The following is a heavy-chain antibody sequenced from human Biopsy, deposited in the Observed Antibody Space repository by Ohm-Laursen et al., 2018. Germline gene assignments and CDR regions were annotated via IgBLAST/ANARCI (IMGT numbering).Heavy chain of an antibody. Sequence: GASVSVSCKASGYTFTGQYLHWVRQVPGQGLEWMGWINPHSGTTKFAQDFQGRVTMTRDTSITTAYMELRRLRSDDPAVYYCAKGQDLRGGAEYFQHWGQGALVTVSS. CDR3: AKGQDLRGGAEYFQH. CDR2: INPHSGTT. D-gene: IGHD2-15*01. J-gene: IGHJ1*01. CDR1: GYTFTGQY. V-gene: IGHV1-2*02.